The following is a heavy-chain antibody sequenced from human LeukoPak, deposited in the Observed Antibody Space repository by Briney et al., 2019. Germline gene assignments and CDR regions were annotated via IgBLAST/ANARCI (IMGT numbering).Heavy chain of an antibody. CDR1: GYTFTVYY. V-gene: IGHV1-2*02. D-gene: IGHD1-26*01. Sequence: ASVKVSCKASGYTFTVYYMHWVRQAPGQGLEWMGWINANSGGTNYAQKFQGRVTMTRDASITTAYMELSRLRSDDTAVYYCARDKGQLHHGKGVWGQGTTVTVSS. CDR2: INANSGGT. J-gene: IGHJ6*02. CDR3: ARDKGQLHHGKGV.